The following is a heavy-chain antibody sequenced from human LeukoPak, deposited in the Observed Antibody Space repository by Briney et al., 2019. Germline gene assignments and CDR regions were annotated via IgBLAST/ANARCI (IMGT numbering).Heavy chain of an antibody. Sequence: GESLKISCKGSGYSFISYWIGWVRQMPGKGLEWMGIIYPGDSDTRYSPSFQGQVTISADKSVSTAYLQWSSLKASDTAMYYRARLGYSSGWYQGNFDYWGQGTLVTVSS. V-gene: IGHV5-51*01. CDR1: GYSFISYW. D-gene: IGHD6-19*01. CDR2: IYPGDSDT. CDR3: ARLGYSSGWYQGNFDY. J-gene: IGHJ4*02.